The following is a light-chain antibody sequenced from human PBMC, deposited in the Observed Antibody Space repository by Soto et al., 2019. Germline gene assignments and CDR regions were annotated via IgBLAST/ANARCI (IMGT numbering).Light chain of an antibody. CDR1: SGHSSYA. CDR3: QTWGTGNVV. CDR2: LNSDGRH. V-gene: IGLV4-69*02. Sequence: QSVLTQSPSASASLGASVKLTCTLSSGHSSYAIAWHQQQPEKGPRYLMKLNSDGRHSKGDGIPDRFSGSSSGAERYLTISSLQSEDEADYYCQTWGTGNVVFGGGTKLTV. J-gene: IGLJ2*01.